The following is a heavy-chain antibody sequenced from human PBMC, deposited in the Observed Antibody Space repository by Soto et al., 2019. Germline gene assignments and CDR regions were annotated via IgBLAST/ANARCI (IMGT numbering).Heavy chain of an antibody. J-gene: IGHJ5*02. CDR3: ARGGYSRVYSYGLGFDP. D-gene: IGHD5-18*01. CDR1: GGSISSYY. Sequence: SETLSLTCTVSGGSISSYYWSWIRQPPGRGLEWIGYIYYSGSTNYNPSLKSRVTISVDTSKNQFSLKLSSVTAADTAVYYCARGGYSRVYSYGLGFDPWGQGTLVTVSS. CDR2: IYYSGST. V-gene: IGHV4-59*08.